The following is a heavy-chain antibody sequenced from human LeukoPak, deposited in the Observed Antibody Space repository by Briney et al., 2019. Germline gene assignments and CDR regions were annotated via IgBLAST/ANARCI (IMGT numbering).Heavy chain of an antibody. V-gene: IGHV3-30*18. D-gene: IGHD6-19*01. Sequence: PGGSLRLSCAASGFTFSVYGMHWVRQAPGKGLEWVAVISYDGSNKYYADSVKGRFTISRDNSKNTLYLQMNSLRAEDTAVYYCAKDHSSGWYYFDYWGQGTLVTVSS. CDR3: AKDHSSGWYYFDY. CDR2: ISYDGSNK. CDR1: GFTFSVYG. J-gene: IGHJ4*02.